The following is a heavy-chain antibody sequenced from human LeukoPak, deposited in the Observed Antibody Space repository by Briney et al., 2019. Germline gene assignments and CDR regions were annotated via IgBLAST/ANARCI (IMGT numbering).Heavy chain of an antibody. J-gene: IGHJ4*02. CDR1: EFTVSSNF. V-gene: IGHV3-66*04. CDR3: ARHACGSQYNPNDL. D-gene: IGHD1-14*01. Sequence: GGSLRLSCAASEFTVSSNFISWIRQAPGKGLEWVSVIYSGGNTFYADSVKGRFTISRDNSKNTVYLQMNSLRAEDTAIYYCARHACGSQYNPNDLWGQGTLVTVSS. CDR2: IYSGGNT.